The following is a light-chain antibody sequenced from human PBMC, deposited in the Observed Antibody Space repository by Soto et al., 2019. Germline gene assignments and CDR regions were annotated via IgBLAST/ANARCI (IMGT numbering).Light chain of an antibody. CDR3: FSFTTDWTHV. V-gene: IGLV2-14*01. Sequence: QSVLTQPASVSGSPGQPITISCTGTSSDVGAYNYVSWFQQHPGKAPTLIISEVSNRPSGVSNRFSGSKSGNAASLTISGLQAEDEADYFCFSFTTDWTHVFGTGTKVTV. J-gene: IGLJ1*01. CDR2: EVS. CDR1: SSDVGAYNY.